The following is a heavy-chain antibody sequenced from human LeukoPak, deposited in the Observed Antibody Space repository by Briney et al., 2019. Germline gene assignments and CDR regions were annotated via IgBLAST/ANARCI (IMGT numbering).Heavy chain of an antibody. V-gene: IGHV4-34*01. CDR3: ARREYPIFDY. Sequence: SETLSFTCAVYGGSFSGYYWSWIRQPPGKGLEWIGEINHSGSTNYNPSLKSRVTISVDTSKNQFSLKLSSVTAADTAVYYCARREYPIFDYWGQGTLVTVSS. D-gene: IGHD2-2*01. J-gene: IGHJ4*02. CDR2: INHSGST. CDR1: GGSFSGYY.